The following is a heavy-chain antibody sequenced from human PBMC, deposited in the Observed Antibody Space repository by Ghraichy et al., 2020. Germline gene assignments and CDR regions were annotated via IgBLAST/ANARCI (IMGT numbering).Heavy chain of an antibody. CDR2: IRSKAYGGTI. V-gene: IGHV3-49*04. CDR1: GFSFGDYA. Sequence: GGSLRLSCTASGFSFGDYAMSWVRQAPGKGLEWVGFIRSKAYGGTIEYAASVKGRFTISRDDSKSIAYLKMNSLKTEDTAVYYCGITTYYYYGMDVWGQGTTVTVSS. J-gene: IGHJ6*02. CDR3: GITTYYYYGMDV. D-gene: IGHD3-10*01.